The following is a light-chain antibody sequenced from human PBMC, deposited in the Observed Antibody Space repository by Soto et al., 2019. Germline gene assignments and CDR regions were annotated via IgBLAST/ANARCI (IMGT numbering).Light chain of an antibody. J-gene: IGLJ2*01. V-gene: IGLV1-51*01. CDR2: DNG. CDR1: SSNIGSNY. Sequence: QSVLTQPPSVSAAPGQKVTISCSGSSSNIGSNYVSWHHHLPGTAPKLLIYDNGVRPSGIPDRFSGSKSGTSATLGITGLQTGDEAHYYCAKWDSSLSAVIFGGGTKVTVL. CDR3: AKWDSSLSAVI.